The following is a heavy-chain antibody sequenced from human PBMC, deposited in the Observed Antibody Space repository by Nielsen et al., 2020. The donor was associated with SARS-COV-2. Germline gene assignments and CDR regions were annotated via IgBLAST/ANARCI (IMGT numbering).Heavy chain of an antibody. Sequence: GESLKISCSASGFSFSDYPMHWVRQAPGKGLEHVSSTSTHGGITDYAESVKGRFTISRDNSKNTLYLQMRSLRPEDTAMYYCVKDRRGTSMVLFDFWGQGTLVTVSS. CDR2: TSTHGGIT. D-gene: IGHD1-1*01. CDR3: VKDRRGTSMVLFDF. V-gene: IGHV3-64D*06. J-gene: IGHJ4*02. CDR1: GFSFSDYP.